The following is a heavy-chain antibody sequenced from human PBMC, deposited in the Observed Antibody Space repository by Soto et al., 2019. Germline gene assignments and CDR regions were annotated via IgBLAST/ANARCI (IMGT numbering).Heavy chain of an antibody. D-gene: IGHD6-19*01. CDR1: GYSISSGYY. CDR2: IYHSGST. J-gene: IGHJ4*02. V-gene: IGHV4-38-2*02. Sequence: PSETLSLTCAVSGYSISSGYYWGWIRQPPGKGLEWIGNIYHSGSTYYNPSLKSRVTISVDTSKNQFSLKLSSVTAADTAVYYCARDKVAVAIYFDYWGQGTLVTVSS. CDR3: ARDKVAVAIYFDY.